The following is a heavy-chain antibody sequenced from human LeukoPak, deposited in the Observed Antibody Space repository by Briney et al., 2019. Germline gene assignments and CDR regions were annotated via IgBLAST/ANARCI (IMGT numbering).Heavy chain of an antibody. Sequence: GGSLRLCCAASGFTFTDYWMHWVRQVPGKGLVWVSRIDSDGITTSYADSVKGRFTISRDNSKNTLYLQMNSLRAEDTAVYYCAREGTRGYFQHWGQGTLVTVSS. CDR2: IDSDGITT. J-gene: IGHJ1*01. CDR3: AREGTRGYFQH. V-gene: IGHV3-74*01. CDR1: GFTFTDYW.